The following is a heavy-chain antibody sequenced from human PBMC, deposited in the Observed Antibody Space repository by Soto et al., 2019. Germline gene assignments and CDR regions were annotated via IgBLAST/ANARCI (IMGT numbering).Heavy chain of an antibody. V-gene: IGHV1-18*04. CDR2: ISAYNGNT. J-gene: IGHJ3*02. CDR3: ASMVRGVTATDAFDI. CDR1: GYTFTSYG. D-gene: IGHD3-10*01. Sequence: QVQLVQSGAEVKKPGASVKVSCKASGYTFTSYGISWVRQAPGQGLEWMGWISAYNGNTNYAQKLQGRVTMTTDTSTSRADMELRSLRSDDTAVYYCASMVRGVTATDAFDIWGQGTMVTVSS.